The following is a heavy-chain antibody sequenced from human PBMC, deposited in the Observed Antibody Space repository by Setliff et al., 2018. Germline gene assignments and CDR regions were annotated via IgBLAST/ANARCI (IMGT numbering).Heavy chain of an antibody. D-gene: IGHD3-22*01. CDR3: AKGQGQYYDSSGYYGRVLDY. Sequence: GESLKISCAASGFTFNAYAMSWVRQAPGKGLEWVSAITFGSLSRYYADSVKGRFTISRDNSKNTLFLEMNSLRTEDTAVYCAKGQGQYYDSSGYYGRVLDYWGQGTLVTVSS. CDR1: GFTFNAYA. J-gene: IGHJ4*02. V-gene: IGHV3-23*01. CDR2: ITFGSLSR.